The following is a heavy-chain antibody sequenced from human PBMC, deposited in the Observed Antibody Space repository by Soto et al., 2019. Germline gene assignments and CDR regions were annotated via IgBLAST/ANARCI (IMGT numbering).Heavy chain of an antibody. D-gene: IGHD2-2*01. CDR1: GFSVSSHY. J-gene: IGHJ4*02. CDR2: IYSGGNT. V-gene: IGHV3-53*02. CDR3: GRGSSDSDGILRVDY. Sequence: EVRLVETGGELIHPGGSLRLSCVATGFSVSSHYMSWVRQAPGKGLEWVSVIYSGGNTYYADSVKGRFSMSRDKSKNTLFLQMNGLRAEDTAVYYCGRGSSDSDGILRVDYWGQGTLVTVSS.